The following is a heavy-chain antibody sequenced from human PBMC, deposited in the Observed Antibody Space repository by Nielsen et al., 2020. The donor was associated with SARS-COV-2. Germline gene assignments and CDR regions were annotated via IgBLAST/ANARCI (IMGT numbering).Heavy chain of an antibody. CDR2: INHSGST. D-gene: IGHD2-2*01. CDR3: ARLRVVPALYYYYGMDV. J-gene: IGHJ6*02. Sequence: SETLSLTCAVYGGSFSGYYWSWIRQPPGQGLEWIGEINHSGSTNYNPSLKSRVTISVDTSKNQFSLKLSSVTAADTAVYYCARLRVVPALYYYYGMDVWGQETTVTVSS. CDR1: GGSFSGYY. V-gene: IGHV4-34*01.